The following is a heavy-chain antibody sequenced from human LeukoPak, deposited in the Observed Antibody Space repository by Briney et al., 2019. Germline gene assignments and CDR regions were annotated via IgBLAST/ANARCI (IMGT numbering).Heavy chain of an antibody. CDR2: ISGSGGST. D-gene: IGHD5-12*01. J-gene: IGHJ6*02. Sequence: PGGSLRLSCAASGFTFSSYAMSWVRQAPGKGLEWVSAISGSGGSTYYADSVKGRFTISRDNSKNTLYLQMNSLRAEDTAVYYCAKDHDGYSGYLYGMDVWGQGTTVTVSS. CDR1: GFTFSSYA. CDR3: AKDHDGYSGYLYGMDV. V-gene: IGHV3-23*01.